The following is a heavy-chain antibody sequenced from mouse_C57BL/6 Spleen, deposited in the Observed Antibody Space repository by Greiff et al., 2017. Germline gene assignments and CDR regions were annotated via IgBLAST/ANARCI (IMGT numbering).Heavy chain of an antibody. CDR2: IYPRSGNT. V-gene: IGHV1-81*01. D-gene: IGHD2-1*01. J-gene: IGHJ3*01. Sequence: QVQLQQSGAELARPGASVKLSCKASGYTFTSYGISWVKQRTGQGLEWIGEIYPRSGNTYYNEKFKGKATLTADKSSSTAYMELRSLTSEDSAVYFCATGGVYYGNYWGQGTLVTVSA. CDR3: ATGGVYYGNY. CDR1: GYTFTSYG.